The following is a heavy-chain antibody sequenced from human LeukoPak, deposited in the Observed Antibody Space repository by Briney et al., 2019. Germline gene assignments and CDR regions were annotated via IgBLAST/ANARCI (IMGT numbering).Heavy chain of an antibody. Sequence: ASVKVSCKASGYTFTSYGISWVRQAPVQGLEWMGWISAYNGNTNYAQKLQGRVTMTTDTSTSTAYMELRSLRSDDTAVYYCARNPGDYGDWGYYYFMDVWGKGTTVTVSS. D-gene: IGHD4-17*01. CDR3: ARNPGDYGDWGYYYFMDV. J-gene: IGHJ6*03. CDR1: GYTFTSYG. CDR2: ISAYNGNT. V-gene: IGHV1-18*01.